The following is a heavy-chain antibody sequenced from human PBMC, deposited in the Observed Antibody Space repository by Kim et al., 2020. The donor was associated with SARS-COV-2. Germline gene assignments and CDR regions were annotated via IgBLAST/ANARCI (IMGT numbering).Heavy chain of an antibody. D-gene: IGHD2-15*01. CDR2: IYSGGSA. CDR1: GFTVSINC. J-gene: IGHJ6*01. Sequence: GGSLRLSCAASGFTVSINCMAWVRQAPGKGLEWVSVIYSGGSAYYSDYAESRCTIARNNYKNKLYFQLNNLRAADTTAYYYSRGNRHATPDYYYGWDV. CDR3: SRGNRHATPDYYYGWDV. V-gene: IGHV3-53*01.